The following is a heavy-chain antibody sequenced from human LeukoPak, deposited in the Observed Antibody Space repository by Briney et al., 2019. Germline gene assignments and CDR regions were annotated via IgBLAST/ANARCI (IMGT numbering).Heavy chain of an antibody. CDR3: ARAGQQQLVTSYYYYGMDV. V-gene: IGHV4-30-4*01. CDR2: IYYSGST. J-gene: IGHJ6*02. CDR1: GGSISSGDYY. Sequence: SETLSLTCTVSGGSISSGDYYWSWIRQPPGKGLEWIGYIYYSGSTYYNPSLKSRVTISVDTSKNQFSLKLSSVTAADTAVYYCARAGQQQLVTSYYYYGMDVWGQGTTVTVSS. D-gene: IGHD6-13*01.